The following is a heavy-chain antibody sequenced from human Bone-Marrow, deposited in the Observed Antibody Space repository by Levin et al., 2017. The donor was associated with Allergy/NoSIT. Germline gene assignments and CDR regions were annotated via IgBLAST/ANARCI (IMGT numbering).Heavy chain of an antibody. J-gene: IGHJ6*02. CDR3: AKDIAKNLDFWRLGRYSGMDL. CDR1: GIGFNEYP. CDR2: INYNSGSL. V-gene: IGHV3-9*01. D-gene: IGHD3-3*01. Sequence: GGSLRLSCVLSGIGFNEYPMHWVRQAPGKGLEWVAGINYNSGSLGYADSVKDRFTISRDNAKNSLYLQMFFLTPDATAVYYCAKDIAKNLDFWRLGRYSGMDLWGQGTTVTVSS.